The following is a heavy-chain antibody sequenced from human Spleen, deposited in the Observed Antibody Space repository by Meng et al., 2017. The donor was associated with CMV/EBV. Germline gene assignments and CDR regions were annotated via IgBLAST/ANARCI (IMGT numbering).Heavy chain of an antibody. CDR2: IIPIFGTA. CDR3: ARGTGKTGYYGMDV. J-gene: IGHJ6*02. D-gene: IGHD1-1*01. V-gene: IGHV1-69*05. Sequence: SVKVSCKASGGTFSSYAISWVRQAPGQGLEWMGGIIPIFGTANDAQKFQGRVTITTDESTNTAYMELSSLRSEDTAVYYCARGTGKTGYYGMDVWGQGTTVTVSS. CDR1: GGTFSSYA.